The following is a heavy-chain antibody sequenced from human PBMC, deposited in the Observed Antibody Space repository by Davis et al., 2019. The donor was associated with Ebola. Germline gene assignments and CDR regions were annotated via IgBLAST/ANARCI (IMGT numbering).Heavy chain of an antibody. CDR1: GFTFSDYS. J-gene: IGHJ5*02. Sequence: GESLKISCAASGFTFSDYSMNWVRQAPGKGLEWLSYISSSSSTIYYIDSMKGRFTISRDNAKNSLYLQMNSLRDEDTAVYYCARGTSYGLTSWGQGTLVTVSS. D-gene: IGHD4-17*01. V-gene: IGHV3-48*02. CDR2: ISSSSSTI. CDR3: ARGTSYGLTS.